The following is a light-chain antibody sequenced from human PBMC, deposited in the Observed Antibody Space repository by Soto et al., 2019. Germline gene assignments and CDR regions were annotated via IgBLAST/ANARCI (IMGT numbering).Light chain of an antibody. CDR2: AAS. J-gene: IGKJ4*01. CDR1: QGISNY. Sequence: DIQMTQSPSSLSASVGDRVTITCRASQGISNYLAWYQQKPGKVPKLLIYAASTLQSGVPSRFSGSGSGTDLTLTISSLQPEDVATYYCQKYNSAPPETFGGGTKVEIK. V-gene: IGKV1-27*01. CDR3: QKYNSAPPET.